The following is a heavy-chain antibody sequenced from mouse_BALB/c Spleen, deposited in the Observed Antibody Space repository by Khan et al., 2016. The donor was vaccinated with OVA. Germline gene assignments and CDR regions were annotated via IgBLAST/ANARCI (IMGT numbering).Heavy chain of an antibody. CDR3: ARGNWQSYYFDF. CDR2: INPYNGGT. D-gene: IGHD4-1*01. Sequence: VQLQQPGPELVKPGASVKMSCKASGYIFTNYVLHWVKQKPGQGPEWIGYINPYNGGTKYNEKFKGKAALASDKSSITAYMELSSLTSDDSAVYYCARGNWQSYYFDFWGQGTTLTLSS. J-gene: IGHJ2*01. CDR1: GYIFTNYV. V-gene: IGHV1S136*01.